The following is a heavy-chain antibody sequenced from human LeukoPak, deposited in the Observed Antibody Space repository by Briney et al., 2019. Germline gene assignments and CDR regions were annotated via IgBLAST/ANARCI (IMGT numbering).Heavy chain of an antibody. V-gene: IGHV4-59*08. CDR2: IYYSGST. CDR1: SGSISSYY. D-gene: IGHD2-15*01. J-gene: IGHJ4*02. Sequence: SETLSLTCTVSSGSISSYYWSWIRQPPGKGLEWIMYIYYSGSTYYNPSLQSRVTISVDTSKNQFSLKLSSVTAACTGVYYCARIRYCSGGSCYRFRTHFDYWGQGSLVTVSS. CDR3: ARIRYCSGGSCYRFRTHFDY.